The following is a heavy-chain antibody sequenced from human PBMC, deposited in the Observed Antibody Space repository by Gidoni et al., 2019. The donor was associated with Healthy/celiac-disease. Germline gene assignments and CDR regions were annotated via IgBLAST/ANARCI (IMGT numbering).Heavy chain of an antibody. CDR3: AKDITSEIYDSSGYYYGGWEPAYDY. CDR1: GFTFDDYA. CDR2: ISGDGGST. V-gene: IGHV3-43*02. Sequence: EVQLVESGGGVVQPGGSLRLSCAASGFTFDDYAMHWVRQAPGKGLEWVSLISGDGGSTYYADSVKGRFTISRDNSKNSLYLQMNSLRTEDTALYYCAKDITSEIYDSSGYYYGGWEPAYDYWGQGTLVTVSS. J-gene: IGHJ4*02. D-gene: IGHD3-22*01.